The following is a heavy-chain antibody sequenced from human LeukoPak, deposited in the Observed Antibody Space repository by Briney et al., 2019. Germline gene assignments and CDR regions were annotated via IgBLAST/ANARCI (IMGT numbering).Heavy chain of an antibody. Sequence: SETLSLTCTVSGGSISSGDYYWSWIRQPPGKGLEWIVFIYYSGGTYYNPSLKSRVTISVDTSKNQFSLELNSVTAADTAVYYCATDRIAAAGNWFDPWGQGTLVTVSS. V-gene: IGHV4-30-4*01. D-gene: IGHD6-13*01. CDR3: ATDRIAAAGNWFDP. CDR2: IYYSGGT. CDR1: GGSISSGDYY. J-gene: IGHJ5*02.